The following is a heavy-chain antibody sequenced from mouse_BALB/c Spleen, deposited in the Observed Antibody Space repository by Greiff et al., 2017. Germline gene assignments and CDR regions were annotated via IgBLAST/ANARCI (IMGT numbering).Heavy chain of an antibody. V-gene: IGHV2-9*02. J-gene: IGHJ4*01. CDR3: ARDRSYAMDY. D-gene: IGHD2-14*01. CDR1: GFSLTSYG. CDR2: IWAGGST. Sequence: VKVVESGPGLVAPSQSLSITCTVSGFSLTSYGVHWVRQPPGKGLEWLGVIWAGGSTNYNSALMSRRSISKDNSKSQVFLKMNSLQTDDTAMYYCARDRSYAMDYWGQGTSVTVSS.